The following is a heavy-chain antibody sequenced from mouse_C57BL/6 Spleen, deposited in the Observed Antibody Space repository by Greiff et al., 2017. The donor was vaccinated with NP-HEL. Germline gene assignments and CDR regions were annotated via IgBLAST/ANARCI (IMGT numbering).Heavy chain of an antibody. CDR1: GYTFTDYN. Sequence: DVQLQESGPELVKPGASVKMSCKASGYTFTDYNMHWVKQSHGKSLEWIGYINPNNGGTSYNQKFKGKATLTVNKSSSTAYMELRSLTSEDSAVYYCARKGYDYDEGGYYAMDYWGQGTSVTVSS. D-gene: IGHD2-4*01. CDR2: INPNNGGT. CDR3: ARKGYDYDEGGYYAMDY. J-gene: IGHJ4*01. V-gene: IGHV1-22*01.